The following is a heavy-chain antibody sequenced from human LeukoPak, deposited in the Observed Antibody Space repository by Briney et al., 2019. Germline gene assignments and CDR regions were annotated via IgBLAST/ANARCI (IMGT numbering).Heavy chain of an antibody. CDR1: GGSISSYY. J-gene: IGHJ4*02. D-gene: IGHD4-17*01. Sequence: SETLSLTCTVSGGSISSYYWSWIRQPAGKGLKWIGRIYTSGSTNYNPSLKSRVTMSVDTSKNQFSLKLSSVTAADTAVYYCARDSYGDYGIGFDYWGQGTLVTVSS. CDR2: IYTSGST. CDR3: ARDSYGDYGIGFDY. V-gene: IGHV4-4*07.